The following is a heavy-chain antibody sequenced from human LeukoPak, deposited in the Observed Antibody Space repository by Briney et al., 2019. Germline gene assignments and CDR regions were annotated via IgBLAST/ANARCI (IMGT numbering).Heavy chain of an antibody. CDR3: AVLYRGSYSHDY. V-gene: IGHV1-8*03. D-gene: IGHD1-26*01. CDR2: MNPNSGNT. CDR1: GYTFTSYD. J-gene: IGHJ4*02. Sequence: ASVKVSCKASGYTFTSYDINWVRQATGQGLEWMGWMNPNSGNTGYAQKFRGRVTITRNTSISTAYMELSSLRSEDTAVYYCAVLYRGSYSHDYWGQGTLVTVSS.